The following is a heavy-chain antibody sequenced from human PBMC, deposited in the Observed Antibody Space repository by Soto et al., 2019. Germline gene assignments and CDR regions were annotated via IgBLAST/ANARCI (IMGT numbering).Heavy chain of an antibody. Sequence: QMQLVQSGPEVKKPGSSVTVSCKASGGALSGYAITWVRQAPGQCLEWMGLIIPPFGAPTYAQKFQGRITITADKSTATGYVDLSILRSDDTGVYYCARVPSDGAGWYGDSWGQGTLLTVSS. D-gene: IGHD6-19*01. V-gene: IGHV1-69*06. J-gene: IGHJ4*02. CDR1: GGALSGYA. CDR2: IIPPFGAP. CDR3: ARVPSDGAGWYGDS.